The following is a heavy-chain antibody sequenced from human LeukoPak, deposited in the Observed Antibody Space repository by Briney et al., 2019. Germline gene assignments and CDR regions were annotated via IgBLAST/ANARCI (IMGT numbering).Heavy chain of an antibody. V-gene: IGHV3-66*01. CDR3: ARSGSSSSHDAFDI. D-gene: IGHD1-26*01. CDR1: GFTVSSNI. J-gene: IGHJ3*02. Sequence: GGSLRLSCAASGFTVSSNILSWVRQAPGKGLDCVSVIYSGGTTYYADSVKGRFTISRDNSKNTLYLQMNSLRAEDTAVYYCARSGSSSSHDAFDIWGQGTMVTVSS. CDR2: IYSGGTT.